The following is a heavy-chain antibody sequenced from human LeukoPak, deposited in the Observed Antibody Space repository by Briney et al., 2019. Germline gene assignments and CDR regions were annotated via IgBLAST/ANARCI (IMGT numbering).Heavy chain of an antibody. CDR1: GESFNTSY. J-gene: IGHJ4*02. D-gene: IGHD6-6*01. Sequence: SETLSLTCTFQGESFNTSYWTWIRQPPGKGLEWIGDINHSGRANYNPSLKSRVSISVDMSRHEFSLRLTSVTAADTAVFYCARARSLTVRPFDYWSQGTLVTVSS. CDR2: INHSGRA. V-gene: IGHV4-34*01. CDR3: ARARSLTVRPFDY.